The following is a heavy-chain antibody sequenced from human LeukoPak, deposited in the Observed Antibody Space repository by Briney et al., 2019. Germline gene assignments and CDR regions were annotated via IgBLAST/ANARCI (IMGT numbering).Heavy chain of an antibody. Sequence: GGSLRLSCAASGFSVSSDNMNLVRQTPEKGLEGVSSITSRSTYTFYADSVKGRFNISRDNARNSLSLQMNSLRAEDTAVYYCARDPYSGTYGHTYYYYMDVWGKGTTVTVPS. CDR2: ITSRSTYT. CDR1: GFSVSSDN. D-gene: IGHD1-26*01. CDR3: ARDPYSGTYGHTYYYYMDV. J-gene: IGHJ6*03. V-gene: IGHV3-21*01.